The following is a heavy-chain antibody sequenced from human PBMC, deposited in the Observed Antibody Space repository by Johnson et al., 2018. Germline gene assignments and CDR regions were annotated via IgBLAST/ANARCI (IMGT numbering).Heavy chain of an antibody. CDR1: GITFSSYW. CDR3: ATNNGRRDAI. D-gene: IGHD2-8*01. J-gene: IGHJ3*02. CDR2: INQDGSVK. Sequence: VQLVQSGGDLVQPGGSLRLSCAASGITFSSYWMTWVRQAPGKGLEWVANINQDGSVKNYEDSVKGRFSISRDNAKNSLYLQMNSLRVEDTAVYYCATNNGRRDAIWGQGTMGTVSS. V-gene: IGHV3-7*01.